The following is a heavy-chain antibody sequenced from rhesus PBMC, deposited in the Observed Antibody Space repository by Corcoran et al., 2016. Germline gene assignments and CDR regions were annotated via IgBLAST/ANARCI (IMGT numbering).Heavy chain of an antibody. D-gene: IGHD6S26*01. Sequence: QVQLQESGPGLVKPSETLSLTCAVSGGSISDDYYWSWIRQPPGKGLEWIGYIYGSGGGTNYNPSRKTQVTISIDTCKNQCTMELRSVTAADTAVYYCARGDSSGGSPSFDDWGQGVLVTVSS. V-gene: IGHV4-106*01. J-gene: IGHJ4*01. CDR2: IYGSGGGT. CDR3: ARGDSSGGSPSFDD. CDR1: GGSISDDYY.